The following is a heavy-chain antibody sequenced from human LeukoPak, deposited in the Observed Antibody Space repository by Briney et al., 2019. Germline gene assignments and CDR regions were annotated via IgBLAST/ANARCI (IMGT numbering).Heavy chain of an antibody. D-gene: IGHD5-24*01. Sequence: AGSLRLSCAASGFTFSGYYMSWVRQAPGKGLEWVSYITPSGSTIYYADSVKGRFTISRDNAKNSLYLQMNSLRAEDTAVYFCAGRDVYNSAFWGQGTLVTVSS. J-gene: IGHJ4*02. CDR3: AGRDVYNSAF. CDR1: GFTFSGYY. V-gene: IGHV3-11*01. CDR2: ITPSGSTI.